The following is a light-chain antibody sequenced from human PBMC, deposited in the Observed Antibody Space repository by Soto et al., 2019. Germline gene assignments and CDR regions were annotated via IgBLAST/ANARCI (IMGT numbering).Light chain of an antibody. CDR1: QSVLYSSSNKNY. V-gene: IGKV4-1*01. J-gene: IGKJ1*01. CDR2: WAS. CDR3: QQYCSSPRT. Sequence: DIVMTQSPDSLSVSLGERATINCRSSQSVLYSSSNKNYLAWYQQKPGQPPKLLIYWASTRESGVPDRFSGSGSGTDFTLTISSLQAEDVAVYYCQQYCSSPRTFGQGTKVEIK.